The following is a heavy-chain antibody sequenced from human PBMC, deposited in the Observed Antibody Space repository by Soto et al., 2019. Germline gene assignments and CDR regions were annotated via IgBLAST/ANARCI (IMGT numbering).Heavy chain of an antibody. Sequence: GESQKISSKGSGYYFTNYWIGWVRQMPGKGLEWMGIIYPGDSDTRYSPSFQGQVTISADKSISTAYLQWSSLKASDTAMYYYARHYDFWGVYSNYYYYRDVWGKGTTVTVSS. CDR2: IYPGDSDT. CDR1: GYYFTNYW. D-gene: IGHD3-3*01. CDR3: ARHYDFWGVYSNYYYYRDV. J-gene: IGHJ6*03. V-gene: IGHV5-51*01.